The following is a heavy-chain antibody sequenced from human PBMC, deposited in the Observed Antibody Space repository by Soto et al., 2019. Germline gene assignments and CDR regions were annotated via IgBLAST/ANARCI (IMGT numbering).Heavy chain of an antibody. D-gene: IGHD3-10*01. J-gene: IGHJ6*02. CDR1: GGSFSGYY. Sequence: SETLSLTCAVYGGSFSGYYWSWIRQPPGKGLEWIGEINNDGSTNYNTSLKSRVTISVDTSKNQFSLNVNSVTAADTAVYYYARGRMTRARGFRAYFYYDMDVWGQGTTVTVSS. CDR3: ARGRMTRARGFRAYFYYDMDV. CDR2: INNDGST. V-gene: IGHV4-34*01.